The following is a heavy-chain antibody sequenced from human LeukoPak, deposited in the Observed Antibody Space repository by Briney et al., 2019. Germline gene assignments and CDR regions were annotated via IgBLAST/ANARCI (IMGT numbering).Heavy chain of an antibody. CDR3: ARDNYAGANWFDP. J-gene: IGHJ5*02. CDR2: IIPIFGTA. D-gene: IGHD1-7*01. V-gene: IGHV1-69*05. CDR1: GGTFSSYA. Sequence: SVKVSCKASGGTFSSYAISWVRQAPGQGLEWMGGIIPIFGTANYAQKFQGRVTITTDESTSTAYMELSSLRSKDTAVYYCARDNYAGANWFDPWGQGTLVAVSS.